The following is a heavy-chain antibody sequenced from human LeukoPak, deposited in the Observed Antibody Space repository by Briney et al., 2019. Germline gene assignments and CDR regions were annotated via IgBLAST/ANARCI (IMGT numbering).Heavy chain of an antibody. D-gene: IGHD6-19*01. CDR2: IYSGGST. J-gene: IGHJ4*02. Sequence: GGSLRLSCAASGFTVSSNYMSWVRQAPGKGLEWVSVIYSGGSTYYADSVKGRFTISRDNSKTTLYLQMNSLRAEDTAVYYCARDLKRAYSSGWYFTLDYWGQGTLVTVSS. CDR1: GFTVSSNY. V-gene: IGHV3-66*02. CDR3: ARDLKRAYSSGWYFTLDY.